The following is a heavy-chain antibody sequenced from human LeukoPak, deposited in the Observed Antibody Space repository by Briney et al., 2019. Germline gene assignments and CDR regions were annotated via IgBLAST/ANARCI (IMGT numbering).Heavy chain of an antibody. CDR3: AKAPYYDYLKAGYYYGMDV. CDR1: GFTFSTYA. CDR2: ISGSGGST. J-gene: IGHJ6*02. Sequence: PGGSLRLSCAASGFTFSTYAMTWVRLAPGRGLEWVSAISGSGGSTSYADSVKGRFTISRDNSRNTLYLQMNSLRAEDTAVYYCAKAPYYDYLKAGYYYGMDVWGQGTTVTVSS. D-gene: IGHD3-16*01. V-gene: IGHV3-23*01.